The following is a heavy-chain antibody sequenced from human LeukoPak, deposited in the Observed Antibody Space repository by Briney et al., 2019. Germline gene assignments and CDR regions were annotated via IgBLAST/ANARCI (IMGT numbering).Heavy chain of an antibody. CDR2: IYYSGST. CDR1: GGSISSSSYY. J-gene: IGHJ5*02. D-gene: IGHD3-10*01. CDR3: ARRTYYYGSGSYSWFDP. V-gene: IGHV4-39*01. Sequence: SETLSLTCTVSGGSISSSSYYWGWIRQPPGKGLEWIGSIYYSGSTYYNPSLKSRVTISVDTSKNQFSLKLSSVTAAGTAVYYCARRTYYYGSGSYSWFDPWGQGTLVTVSS.